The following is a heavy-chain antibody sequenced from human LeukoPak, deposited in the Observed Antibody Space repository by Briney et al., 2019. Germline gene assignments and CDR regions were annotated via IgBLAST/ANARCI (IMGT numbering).Heavy chain of an antibody. CDR1: GGSFSSYY. CDR3: ARGPIISKTGYYDS. D-gene: IGHD1-1*01. J-gene: IGHJ4*03. CDR2: INHRGDA. V-gene: IGHV4-34*01. Sequence: SETLSLTCAVYGGSFSSYYWSWIRQSPGKGLEWIAEINHRGDANYNASVKSRVTNSVDTSKNQFSLKLTSLTAADTAVYFCARGPIISKTGYYDSWGQGTLVTVSS.